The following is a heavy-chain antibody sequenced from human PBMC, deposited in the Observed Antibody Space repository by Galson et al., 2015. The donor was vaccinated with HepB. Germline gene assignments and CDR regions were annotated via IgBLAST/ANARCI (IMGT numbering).Heavy chain of an antibody. D-gene: IGHD3-9*01. CDR1: GYTFTSYD. CDR2: MNPNSGNT. CDR3: ARADSAAFWLLEAHWYFDL. V-gene: IGHV1-8*01. Sequence: SVKVSCKASGYTFTSYDINWVRQATGQGLEWMGWMNPNSGNTGYAQKFQGRVTMTRNTSISTAYMELSSLRSEDTAVYYCARADSAAFWLLEAHWYFDLWGRGTLVTVSS. J-gene: IGHJ2*01.